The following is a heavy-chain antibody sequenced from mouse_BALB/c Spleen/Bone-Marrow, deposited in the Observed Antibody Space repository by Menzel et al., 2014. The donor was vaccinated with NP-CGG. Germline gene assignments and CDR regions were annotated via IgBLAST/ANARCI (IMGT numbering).Heavy chain of an antibody. Sequence: QVQLKQSGPDLVAPSQSLSLTCTVSGFSLTSYGLHRVRQPPGKGLEWLGVIWSDGSTTYNSALKSRLSISKDNSKRQVLLKMNSLQTDDTAMYYCARSGTDYAMDYWGQGTSVTVSS. D-gene: IGHD4-1*01. V-gene: IGHV2-6-2*01. CDR3: ARSGTDYAMDY. CDR1: GFSLTSYG. J-gene: IGHJ4*01. CDR2: IWSDGST.